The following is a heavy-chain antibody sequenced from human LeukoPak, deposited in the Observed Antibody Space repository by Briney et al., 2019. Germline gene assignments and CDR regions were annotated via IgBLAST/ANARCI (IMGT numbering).Heavy chain of an antibody. V-gene: IGHV3-7*04. CDR3: TRVGYIDEGIDY. Sequence: GGSLRLSCVASGFPFSSYWMTWVRQAPGKGLEWVANIKQDGSKKSYVDSVKGRFTISRDNAKNSLYLQMNSLRAEDTAIYYCTRVGYIDEGIDYWGQGTLVTFSS. J-gene: IGHJ4*02. CDR1: GFPFSSYW. CDR2: IKQDGSKK. D-gene: IGHD5-24*01.